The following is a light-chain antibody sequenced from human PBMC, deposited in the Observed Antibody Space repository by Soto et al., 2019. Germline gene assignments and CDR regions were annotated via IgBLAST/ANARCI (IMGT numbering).Light chain of an antibody. Sequence: QSALTQPASVSGSPGQSITISCTGTSSDVGGYNYVSWYQQHPGKAPKLMIYKVSKRPSGVPDRFSGSKSGNTASLTVSGLQAEDEADYYCNSYAGSNNWVFGGGTKVTVL. V-gene: IGLV2-8*01. CDR3: NSYAGSNNWV. J-gene: IGLJ3*02. CDR2: KVS. CDR1: SSDVGGYNY.